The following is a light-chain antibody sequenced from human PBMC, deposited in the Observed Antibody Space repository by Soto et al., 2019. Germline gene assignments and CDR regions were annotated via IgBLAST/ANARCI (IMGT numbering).Light chain of an antibody. CDR2: WAS. V-gene: IGKV4-1*01. CDR1: QSVLYSSNNKNH. Sequence: DIVMTQSPDSLAVSLGERATINCKSSQSVLYSSNNKNHLAWYQQKPGQPPKLLIYWASTRESGVPDRFSGSGSGTDFTLTISSLQAEDVAVYYCQQYYSTPYTFGQGTNLEIK. J-gene: IGKJ2*01. CDR3: QQYYSTPYT.